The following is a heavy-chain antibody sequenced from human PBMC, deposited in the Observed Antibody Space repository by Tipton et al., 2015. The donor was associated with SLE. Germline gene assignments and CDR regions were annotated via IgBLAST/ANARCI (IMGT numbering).Heavy chain of an antibody. V-gene: IGHV1-8*01. CDR3: ATSYRDYVDYFQH. J-gene: IGHJ1*01. CDR2: MNPNSGNT. CDR1: GYTFTSYD. Sequence: QLVQSGPEVKKPGASVKVSCKASGYTFTSYDINWVRQATGQGLEWMGWMNPNSGNTGYAQKFQGRVTMTRNTSISTAYMELSSLRSEDTAVYYCATSYRDYVDYFQHWGQGTLVTVSS. D-gene: IGHD4-17*01.